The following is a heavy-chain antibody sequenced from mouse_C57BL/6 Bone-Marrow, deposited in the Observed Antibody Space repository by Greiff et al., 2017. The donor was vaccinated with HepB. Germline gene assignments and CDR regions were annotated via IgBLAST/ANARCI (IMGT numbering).Heavy chain of an antibody. V-gene: IGHV1-50*01. Sequence: QVQLQQPGAELVKPGASVKLSCKASGYTFTSYWMQWVKQRPGQGLEWIGEIDPSDSYTNYNQKFKGKATLTVDTSSSTAYMQLSSLTSEDAAVYYCAISNGSSYRYFDVWGTGTTLTVSS. J-gene: IGHJ1*03. CDR2: IDPSDSYT. CDR3: AISNGSSYRYFDV. D-gene: IGHD1-1*01. CDR1: GYTFTSYW.